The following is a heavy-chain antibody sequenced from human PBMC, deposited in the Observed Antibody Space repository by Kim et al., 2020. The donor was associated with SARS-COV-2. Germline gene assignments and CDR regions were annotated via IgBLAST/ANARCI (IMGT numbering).Heavy chain of an antibody. D-gene: IGHD3-9*01. CDR2: INHSGST. Sequence: SETLSLTCAVYGGSFSGYYWSWIRQPPGKGLEWIGEINHSGSTNYNPSLKSRVTISVDTSKNQFSLKLSSVTAADTAVYYCARGILRYFDWLSQPRVYFDYWGQGTLVTVSS. CDR3: ARGILRYFDWLSQPRVYFDY. J-gene: IGHJ4*02. V-gene: IGHV4-34*01. CDR1: GGSFSGYY.